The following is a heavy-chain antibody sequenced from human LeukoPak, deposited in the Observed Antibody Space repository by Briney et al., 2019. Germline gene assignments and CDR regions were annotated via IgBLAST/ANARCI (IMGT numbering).Heavy chain of an antibody. CDR2: INHSRST. CDR3: ARGRRYCSSTSCYTYWFDP. D-gene: IGHD2-2*02. Sequence: SETLSLTCAVYGGSFSGYYWSWIRQPPGKGLERIGEINHSRSTNYNPSLKSRVTISVDTSTNQFSLKLSSVTAADTAVYYCARGRRYCSSTSCYTYWFDPWGQGTLVTVSS. J-gene: IGHJ5*02. V-gene: IGHV4-34*01. CDR1: GGSFSGYY.